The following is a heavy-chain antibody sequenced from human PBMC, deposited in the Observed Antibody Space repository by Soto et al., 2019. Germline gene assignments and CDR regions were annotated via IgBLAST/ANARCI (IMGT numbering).Heavy chain of an antibody. CDR1: GGSFSGYY. CDR2: INHSGST. J-gene: IGHJ4*02. CDR3: ARDRYYYGSGSYNTFDY. V-gene: IGHV4-34*01. Sequence: SETLSLTCAVYGGSFSGYYWSGIRQPPGKGLKWIGEINHSGSTNYNPSLKSRVTISVDTSKNQFSLKLSSVTAADTAVYYCARDRYYYGSGSYNTFDYWGQGTLVTVSS. D-gene: IGHD3-10*01.